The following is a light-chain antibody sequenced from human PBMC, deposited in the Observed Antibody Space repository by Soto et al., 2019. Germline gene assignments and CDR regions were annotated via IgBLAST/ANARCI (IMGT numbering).Light chain of an antibody. CDR1: QGISSY. Sequence: AIRMTQSPSSLSPSTGDRVTITCRASQGISSYLAWYQQKPGKAPKLLIYAASTLQSGVPSRCSGSGSGTDFTLTISCLQSEDFATYYCQQYYSYPATFGQGTKVEIK. CDR3: QQYYSYPAT. CDR2: AAS. V-gene: IGKV1-8*01. J-gene: IGKJ1*01.